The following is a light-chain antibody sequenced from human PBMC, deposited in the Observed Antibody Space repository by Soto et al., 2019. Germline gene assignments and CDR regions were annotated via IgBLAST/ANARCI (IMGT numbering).Light chain of an antibody. J-gene: IGLJ1*01. CDR1: SSDVGDYNS. CDR3: SSHATNSTLWV. CDR2: DVS. V-gene: IGLV2-14*01. Sequence: QSALTQPASVSGSPGQSITISCTGTSSDVGDYNSLSWYQQYPGKAPKLLIYDVSNRPLRVSNRFSASKSGTTASLTISGLQAEDDADYFCSSHATNSTLWVFGTGTKLTVL.